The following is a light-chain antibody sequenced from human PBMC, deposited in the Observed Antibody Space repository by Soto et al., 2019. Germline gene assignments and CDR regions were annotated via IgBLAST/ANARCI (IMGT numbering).Light chain of an antibody. CDR1: SGSIASNY. J-gene: IGLJ2*01. V-gene: IGLV6-57*02. CDR3: QSYDSSNHVV. CDR2: DDN. Sequence: NFMLTQPHSVSESPVKAVTISCPGSSGSIASNYVQWYQQRPGSAPTTVIFDDNQRPAGVPDRLSGSIDSSSNSASLTISGLKTEDEADYYCQSYDSSNHVVFGGGTKLTVL.